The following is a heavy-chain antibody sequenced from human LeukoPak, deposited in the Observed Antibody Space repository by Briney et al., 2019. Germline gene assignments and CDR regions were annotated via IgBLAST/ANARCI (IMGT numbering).Heavy chain of an antibody. D-gene: IGHD3-22*01. CDR3: ARGRYYYDSSGYPTYFDY. Sequence: PGGSLRLSCAASGFTFSSCSMNWVRQAPGKGLEWVSYISSSSTIYYADSVKGRFTISRDNAKNSLYLQMNSLRAEDTAVYYCARGRYYYDSSGYPTYFDYWGQGTLVTVSS. CDR1: GFTFSSCS. J-gene: IGHJ4*02. CDR2: ISSSSTI. V-gene: IGHV3-48*01.